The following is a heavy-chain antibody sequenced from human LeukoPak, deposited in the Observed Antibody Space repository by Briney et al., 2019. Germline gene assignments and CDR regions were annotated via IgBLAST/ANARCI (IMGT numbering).Heavy chain of an antibody. CDR3: AAAGGAARSDFDY. Sequence: SVKVSCKASGFTFTGSAMQWVRQARGQRLEWIGWIVVGSGNTNYAQKFQERVTITRDMSTSTAYMELSSLRSEDTAVYYCAAAGGAARSDFDYWGQGTLVTVSS. CDR2: IVVGSGNT. CDR1: GFTFTGSA. V-gene: IGHV1-58*02. J-gene: IGHJ4*02. D-gene: IGHD3-16*01.